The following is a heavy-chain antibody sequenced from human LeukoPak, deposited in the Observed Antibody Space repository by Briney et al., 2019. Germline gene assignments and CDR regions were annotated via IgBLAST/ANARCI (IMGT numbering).Heavy chain of an antibody. CDR1: GFAFSNYA. J-gene: IGHJ6*03. D-gene: IGHD6-6*01. CDR2: INWNGGST. CDR3: ARDGAGSSLYMDV. Sequence: GGSLRLSCAASGFAFSNYAMSWVRQAPGKGLEWVSGINWNGGSTGYADSVKGRFTISRDNAKNTLYLQMNSLRAEDTAVYYCARDGAGSSLYMDVWGKGTTVTVSS. V-gene: IGHV3-20*04.